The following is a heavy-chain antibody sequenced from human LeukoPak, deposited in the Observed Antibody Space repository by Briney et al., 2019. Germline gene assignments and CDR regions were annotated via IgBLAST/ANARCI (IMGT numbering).Heavy chain of an antibody. Sequence: GGSLRLACAASGFTFSSYAMSWVRQAPGKGLEWVSAISGSGGSTYYADSVKGRSTISRDNSKNTLHLQMISLRAEDTAVYYCAKGSTFGGVIVTPYFDYWGQGTLVTVSS. V-gene: IGHV3-23*01. D-gene: IGHD3-16*02. CDR2: ISGSGGST. CDR1: GFTFSSYA. CDR3: AKGSTFGGVIVTPYFDY. J-gene: IGHJ4*02.